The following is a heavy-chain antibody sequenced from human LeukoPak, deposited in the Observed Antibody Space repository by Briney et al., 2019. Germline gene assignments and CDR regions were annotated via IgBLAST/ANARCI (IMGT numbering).Heavy chain of an antibody. J-gene: IGHJ6*03. CDR2: MNPKSGDT. V-gene: IGHV1-8*01. D-gene: IGHD2-2*02. CDR1: GYTFTSYY. Sequence: ASVKVSCKASGYTFTSYYMNWVRQATGQGLEWMGWMNPKSGDTGYAQKFQGRVTMTRNTSITTAYMELSSLRSEDTAVYYCATGLSVCSSTTCYNYMDVWGKGTTVTVSS. CDR3: ATGLSVCSSTTCYNYMDV.